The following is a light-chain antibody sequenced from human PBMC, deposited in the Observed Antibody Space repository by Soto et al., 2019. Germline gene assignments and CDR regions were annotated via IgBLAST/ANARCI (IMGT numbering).Light chain of an antibody. J-gene: IGLJ2*01. CDR1: SSDVGGYNY. CDR2: EVS. CDR3: SSYAGSSNVI. Sequence: QSVLTQPPSASGSPGQSVTISCTGTSSDVGGYNYVSWYQQHPGKAPKLMIYEVSKRPSGVPDLFSGSKSGYTASLTVAGLQAEDDADYYCSSYAGSSNVIFGGGTKVTVL. V-gene: IGLV2-8*01.